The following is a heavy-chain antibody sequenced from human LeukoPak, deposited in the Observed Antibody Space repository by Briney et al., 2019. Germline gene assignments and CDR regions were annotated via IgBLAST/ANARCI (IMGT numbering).Heavy chain of an antibody. J-gene: IGHJ5*02. CDR1: GFTFSDYS. Sequence: PGGSLRLPCAASGFTFSDYSMNWVRQAPGKGLEWVSSISSSSIYIYYADSVKGRFTISRDNAENSLYLQMNSLRAEDTAVYYCARDLGIAVAGPEGHWFDPWGQGTLVTVSS. CDR2: ISSSSIYI. V-gene: IGHV3-21*01. D-gene: IGHD6-19*01. CDR3: ARDLGIAVAGPEGHWFDP.